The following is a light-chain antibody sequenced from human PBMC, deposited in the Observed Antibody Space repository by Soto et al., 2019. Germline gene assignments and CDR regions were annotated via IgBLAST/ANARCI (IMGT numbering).Light chain of an antibody. CDR3: QQTYIAPPWT. Sequence: DIQTTQSPPSLSASVEEGFTFLSGPGNKFAKILNWYQQKRGQAPKVLIVAASNLQSGVPTRFSGSGFGTDFTLTIDNVQPEDFATYYCQQTYIAPPWTFGQGTKVEMK. V-gene: IGKV1-39*01. J-gene: IGKJ1*01. CDR2: AAS. CDR1: NKFAKI.